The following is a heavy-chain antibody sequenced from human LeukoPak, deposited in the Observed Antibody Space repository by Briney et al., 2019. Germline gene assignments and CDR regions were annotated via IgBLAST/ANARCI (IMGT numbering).Heavy chain of an antibody. CDR2: ISWDGGST. J-gene: IGHJ4*02. V-gene: IGHV3-43*01. D-gene: IGHD3-22*01. Sequence: GGSLRLSCAASGFTFDDYTMHWVRQAPGKGLEWVSLISWDGGSTYYADSLKGRFTISRDNSKNSLYLQMNSLRTEDTALYYCAKDIIHYYSSGPFDYWGQGTLVTVSS. CDR1: GFTFDDYT. CDR3: AKDIIHYYSSGPFDY.